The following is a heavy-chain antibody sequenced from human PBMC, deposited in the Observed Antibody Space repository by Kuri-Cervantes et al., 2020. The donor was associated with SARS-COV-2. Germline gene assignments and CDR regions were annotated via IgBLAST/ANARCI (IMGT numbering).Heavy chain of an antibody. Sequence: GGSLRLSCAASGFTVSSNYMSWVRQAPGKGLEWVSVIYSGGSTYYADSVEGRFTISRDNSKNTLYLQMNSLRAEDTAVYYCARQGPYDSISHDAFDIWGQGTMVTVSS. CDR1: GFTVSSNY. CDR3: ARQGPYDSISHDAFDI. V-gene: IGHV3-66*02. CDR2: IYSGGST. J-gene: IGHJ3*02. D-gene: IGHD3-22*01.